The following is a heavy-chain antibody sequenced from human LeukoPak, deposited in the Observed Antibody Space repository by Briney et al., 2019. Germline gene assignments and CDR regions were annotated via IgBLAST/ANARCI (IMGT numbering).Heavy chain of an antibody. CDR2: ISSSGSTI. J-gene: IGHJ6*02. V-gene: IGHV3-11*01. CDR1: GFTFSDYY. Sequence: GGSLRLSCAASGFTFSDYYMSWIRQAPGKGLEWVSYISSSGSTIYYADSVKGRFTISRDNAKNSLYLQMNSLRAEDTAVYYCASGYSGYDLSPYYGMDVWGQGTTVTVSS. D-gene: IGHD5-12*01. CDR3: ASGYSGYDLSPYYGMDV.